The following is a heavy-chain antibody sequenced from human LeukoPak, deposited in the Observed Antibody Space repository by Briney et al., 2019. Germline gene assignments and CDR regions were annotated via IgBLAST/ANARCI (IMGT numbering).Heavy chain of an antibody. V-gene: IGHV3-48*01. CDR1: GFTFSRYS. D-gene: IGHD3-16*01. J-gene: IGHJ4*02. Sequence: SGGSLRLSCVASGFTFSRYSMNWFRQAPGKGLEWISYISNDDISYADSVKGRFTISRDNAKNSVYLQMNSLRAEDTAVYYCVRDENWAFDYWGQGALVTVSS. CDR2: ISNDDI. CDR3: VRDENWAFDY.